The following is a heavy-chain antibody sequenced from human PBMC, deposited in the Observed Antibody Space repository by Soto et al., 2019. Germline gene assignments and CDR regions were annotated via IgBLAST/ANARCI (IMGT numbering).Heavy chain of an antibody. J-gene: IGHJ4*02. Sequence: QVQLVESGGGVVQPGTSLRLSCVASEFTFSASGLHWVRQTPGKGLEWVAIIWFDGSKQYYADSVKGRFTVSRDNPGSTLFLQMNDLRTEDTAMYYCARDLNTGYVGDYWGPGALVVVSS. V-gene: IGHV3-33*01. CDR3: ARDLNTGYVGDY. CDR2: IWFDGSKQ. D-gene: IGHD5-12*01. CDR1: EFTFSASG.